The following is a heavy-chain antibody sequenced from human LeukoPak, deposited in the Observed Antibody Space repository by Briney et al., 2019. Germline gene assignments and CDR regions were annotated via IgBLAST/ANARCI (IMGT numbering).Heavy chain of an antibody. Sequence: GGSLRLSCAASGFTFDDYAMHWVRQAPGKGLEWVSGISWNSGSIGYADSVKGRFTISRDNAKNSLYLQMNSLRAEDTAVYYCAKDRCSNGIGCYYYYMDVWGKGTTVTISS. V-gene: IGHV3-9*01. CDR2: ISWNSGSI. D-gene: IGHD2-8*01. CDR3: AKDRCSNGIGCYYYYMDV. J-gene: IGHJ6*03. CDR1: GFTFDDYA.